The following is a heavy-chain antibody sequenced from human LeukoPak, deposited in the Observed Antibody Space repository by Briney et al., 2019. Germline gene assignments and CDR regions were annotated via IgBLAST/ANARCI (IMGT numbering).Heavy chain of an antibody. D-gene: IGHD1-1*01. V-gene: IGHV3-49*04. CDR3: TRDHLDDWNPGYYFDY. J-gene: IGHJ4*02. Sequence: PGRSLRLSCTASGFTFGDFAMNWVRQAPGKGLEWVGFVKTKVYGGTTEYAASVKGRFTISRDDSKAIAYLQMNSLKTEDTAVYYCTRDHLDDWNPGYYFDYWGQGTLVTVSS. CDR2: VKTKVYGGTT. CDR1: GFTFGDFA.